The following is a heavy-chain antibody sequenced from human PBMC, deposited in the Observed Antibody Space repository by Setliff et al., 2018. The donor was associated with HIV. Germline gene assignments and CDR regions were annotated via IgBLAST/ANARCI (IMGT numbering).Heavy chain of an antibody. J-gene: IGHJ4*02. CDR2: VCQRGGI. CDR1: GDSIDSPHC. CDR3: VRNSGWALGS. Sequence: PEETLSLTCTVSGDSIDSPHCWSWVRQSLETGLEWIGEVCQRGGINYYPFFWSRATISMDKPNSHFSLRLTSVTAADTAVYFCVRNSGWALGSWGQGPLVTVSS. V-gene: IGHV4-4*01. D-gene: IGHD3-16*01.